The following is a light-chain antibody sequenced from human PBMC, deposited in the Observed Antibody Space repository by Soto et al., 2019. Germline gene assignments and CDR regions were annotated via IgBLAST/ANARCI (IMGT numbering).Light chain of an antibody. CDR2: GAS. CDR3: QQYGRSPFT. V-gene: IGKV3-20*01. CDR1: QSVSSSY. Sequence: EIVLTQSPGTLSLSPGERATLSCRASQSVSSSYLAWYQQKPGQAPRLLIYGASGRATGIPGRLSGSGSGTDFTLTISRLEPEDFAVYYCQQYGRSPFTFGPGTKVDIK. J-gene: IGKJ3*01.